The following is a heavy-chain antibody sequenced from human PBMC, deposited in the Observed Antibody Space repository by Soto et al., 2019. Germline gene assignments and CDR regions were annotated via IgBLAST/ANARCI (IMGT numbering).Heavy chain of an antibody. V-gene: IGHV2-5*02. CDR3: AHRIARYSYGYDL. D-gene: IGHD5-18*01. CDR2: IYWDDDK. J-gene: IGHJ4*02. Sequence: QITLKESGPTLVKPTQTLTLTCTFSGFSLSTSGVGVGWIRQPPGKALEWLALIYWDDDKRYSPSLNSRLTIIHDTPKIQVALTITNMDPVDTATYYCAHRIARYSYGYDLWSQGTRVTGSS. CDR1: GFSLSTSGVG.